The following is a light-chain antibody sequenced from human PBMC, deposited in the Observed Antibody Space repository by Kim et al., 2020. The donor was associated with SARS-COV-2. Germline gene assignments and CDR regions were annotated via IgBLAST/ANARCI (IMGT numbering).Light chain of an antibody. J-gene: IGKJ1*01. CDR1: QNIGTW. CDR3: QQYRNYYWT. V-gene: IGKV1-5*01. Sequence: GDRVIITCRASQNIGTWLAWYQQKPGKAPKLLIYDVSILESGVPSRFSGSGSGTEFTLTINSLQPDDFATYYCQQYRNYYWTFGQGTKLEI. CDR2: DVS.